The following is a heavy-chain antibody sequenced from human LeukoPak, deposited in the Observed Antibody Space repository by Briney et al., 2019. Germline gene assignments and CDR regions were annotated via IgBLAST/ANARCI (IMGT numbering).Heavy chain of an antibody. CDR1: GGSISSYY. CDR2: INHSGST. Sequence: SETLSLTCTVSGGSISSYYWSWIRQPPGKGLEWIGEINHSGSTNYNPSLKSRVTISVDTSKNQFSLKLSSVTAADTAVYYCARGITGTTGSLYYYYYMDVWGKGTTVTVSS. CDR3: ARGITGTTGSLYYYYYMDV. D-gene: IGHD1-20*01. J-gene: IGHJ6*03. V-gene: IGHV4-34*01.